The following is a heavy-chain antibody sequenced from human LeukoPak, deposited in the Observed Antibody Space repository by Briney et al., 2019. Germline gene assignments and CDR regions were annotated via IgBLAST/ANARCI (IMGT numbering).Heavy chain of an antibody. J-gene: IGHJ1*01. CDR2: IYYSGST. V-gene: IGHV4-59*08. CDR3: ARGSRELPQYFQH. D-gene: IGHD1-26*01. CDR1: GGSISSYY. Sequence: SETLSLTCTVSGGSISSYYWSWTRQPPGKGLEWIGYIYYSGSTNYNPSLKSRVTISVDTSKNQFSLKLSSVTAADTAVYYCARGSRELPQYFQHWGQGTLVTVSS.